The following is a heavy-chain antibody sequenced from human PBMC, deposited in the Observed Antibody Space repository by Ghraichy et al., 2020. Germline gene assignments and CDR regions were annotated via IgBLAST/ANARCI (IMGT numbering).Heavy chain of an antibody. Sequence: GGSLRLSCAASGFPFTSYLLHWVRQAPGKGLEWVALISEDGSVINYAESVRGRFTLSRENSKNTVFLQMNSLTTEDTAVYYCARSILPKYFIDFWGRGTLVTVSS. D-gene: IGHD3-10*01. CDR1: GFPFTSYL. V-gene: IGHV3-30*04. CDR3: ARSILPKYFIDF. J-gene: IGHJ4*02. CDR2: ISEDGSVI.